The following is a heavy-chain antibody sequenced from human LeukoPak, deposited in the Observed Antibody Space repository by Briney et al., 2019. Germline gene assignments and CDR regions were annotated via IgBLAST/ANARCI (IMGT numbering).Heavy chain of an antibody. J-gene: IGHJ5*02. V-gene: IGHV3-9*03. CDR1: GFTFDDYA. D-gene: IGHD4-17*01. CDR3: PKATAPAYGDSVGWFDR. Sequence: GGSLRLSCAASGFTFDDYAMHWVRQAPGKGLEWVSGISWNSGSIDYADSVKGRFTISRDNAKNSLYLQMNSLRAEDMALYYCPKATAPAYGDSVGWFDRWGQGTLVTVSS. CDR2: ISWNSGSI.